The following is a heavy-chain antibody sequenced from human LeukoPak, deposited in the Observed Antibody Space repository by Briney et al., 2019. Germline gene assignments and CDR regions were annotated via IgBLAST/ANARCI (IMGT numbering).Heavy chain of an antibody. J-gene: IGHJ6*03. V-gene: IGHV1-69*05. Sequence: ASVTVSCKASGGTFSSYSFSWVRQAPGQGLEWMGGIIPIFNRANYAQKFQGRFTIYTDESTSTVYMEMSSLRSEDTAIYYCARSVLGADYHDYYHLEVWGRGTTVIVSS. D-gene: IGHD3-10*02. CDR3: ARSVLGADYHDYYHLEV. CDR2: IIPIFNRA. CDR1: GGTFSSYS.